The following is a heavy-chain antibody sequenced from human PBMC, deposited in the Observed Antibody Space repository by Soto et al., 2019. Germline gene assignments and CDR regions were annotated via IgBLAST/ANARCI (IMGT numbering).Heavy chain of an antibody. J-gene: IGHJ6*02. Sequence: QALSLPSAISGDSVSSNSAAWNLIRHSPSRGLEWLGRTYYRSKWYNEYAVSVKSRININPDTSKNQFSLQLNSVTPEDTAVYYCARVITGTNYGMDVWGQGTTVTVSS. D-gene: IGHD1-20*01. CDR3: ARVITGTNYGMDV. CDR2: TYYRSKWYN. CDR1: GDSVSSNSAA. V-gene: IGHV6-1*01.